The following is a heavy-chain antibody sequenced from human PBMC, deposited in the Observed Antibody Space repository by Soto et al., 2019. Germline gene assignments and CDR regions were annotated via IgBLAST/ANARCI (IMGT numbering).Heavy chain of an antibody. CDR2: IMPIFRTP. Sequence: QVQLEQSGAEVTKPGSSVKVSCKASGGTFSNSAISWVRQAPGQGLEWLGGIMPIFRTPDYAQKFQGRVTITADESTSTAYMELSGLRSDDTAVYYCAREKDRLQLGGNYYYMLDVWGQGTTVTVSS. D-gene: IGHD1-26*01. CDR1: GGTFSNSA. J-gene: IGHJ6*02. CDR3: AREKDRLQLGGNYYYMLDV. V-gene: IGHV1-69*12.